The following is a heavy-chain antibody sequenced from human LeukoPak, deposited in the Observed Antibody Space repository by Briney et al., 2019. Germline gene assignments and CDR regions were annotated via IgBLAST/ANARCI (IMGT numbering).Heavy chain of an antibody. J-gene: IGHJ2*01. Sequence: GGSLRLSCAASGFTFRNYWMSWVRQAPGTGLEWVANIKQDGSDRNYVASVRGRFTISRDNAESSLYLQMNSLRAEDTAVYYCARHIVLAGGWYFDLWGRGTLVTVSS. D-gene: IGHD6-19*01. CDR2: IKQDGSDR. CDR3: ARHIVLAGGWYFDL. CDR1: GFTFRNYW. V-gene: IGHV3-7*03.